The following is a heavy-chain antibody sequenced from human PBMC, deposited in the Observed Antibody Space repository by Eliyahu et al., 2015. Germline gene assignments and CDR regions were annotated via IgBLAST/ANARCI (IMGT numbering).Heavy chain of an antibody. CDR3: VRGLMVPSY. J-gene: IGHJ4*02. CDR1: GGSVSPXY. CDR2: MHYSGTV. V-gene: IGHV4-59*02. D-gene: IGHD2-8*01. Sequence: QMQLQESGPGLLKPAETLSLTCAVSGGSVSPXYWTWIRQPPGKGLEWIGTMHYSGTVNYSPSLMSRVTISVXTSKNELSLRLTSVTAADTAVYYCVRGLMVPSYWGRXTVVTVSS.